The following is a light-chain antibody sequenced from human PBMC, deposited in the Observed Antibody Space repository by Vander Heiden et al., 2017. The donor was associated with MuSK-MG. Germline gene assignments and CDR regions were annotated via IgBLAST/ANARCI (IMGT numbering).Light chain of an antibody. CDR3: RQGKQFPWT. Sequence: DIVMPQTPPSPPVTLGQPASISCKSSQSLADSDGNTHLSWLQQRPGQPPRLLIYKSSNRGAQVPDRLNGSGAGRDFTLGVIMVEGADVGVYYCRQGKQFPWTFGQGTKVEIK. CDR1: QSLADSDGNTH. CDR2: KSS. J-gene: IGKJ1*01. V-gene: IGKV2-24*01.